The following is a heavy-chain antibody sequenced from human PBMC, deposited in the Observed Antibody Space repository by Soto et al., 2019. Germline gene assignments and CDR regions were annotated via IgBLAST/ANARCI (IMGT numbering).Heavy chain of an antibody. Sequence: GGSLILSCAASGFTFSTYAMSWVRQAPGKGLEWVSGMSGSGGSTYYADSVKGRFTISRDNSKDTLYLQMNSLRAEDTAVYYCARSHSNYDWFDPWGQGTLVTVSS. CDR3: ARSHSNYDWFDP. V-gene: IGHV3-23*01. D-gene: IGHD4-4*01. J-gene: IGHJ5*02. CDR1: GFTFSTYA. CDR2: MSGSGGST.